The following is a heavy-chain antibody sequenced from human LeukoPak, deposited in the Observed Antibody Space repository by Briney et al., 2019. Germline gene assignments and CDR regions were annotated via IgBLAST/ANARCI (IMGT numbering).Heavy chain of an antibody. CDR1: GFTFSNAW. V-gene: IGHV3-21*01. J-gene: IGHJ4*02. D-gene: IGHD5-18*01. CDR3: ARDSSSTRQLWFVY. Sequence: GGSLRLSCAASGFTFSNAWMSWVRQAPGKGLEWVSYISSSSHDIYYADSVKGRFTISRDNAKNSLYLQMNSLRAEDTAVYYCARDSSSTRQLWFVYWGQGTLVTVSS. CDR2: ISSSSHDI.